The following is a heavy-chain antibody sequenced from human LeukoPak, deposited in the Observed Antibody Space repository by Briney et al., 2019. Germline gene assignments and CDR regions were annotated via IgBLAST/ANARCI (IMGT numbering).Heavy chain of an antibody. D-gene: IGHD3-10*01. CDR1: GYTFTSYD. CDR2: MNPNSGNT. J-gene: IGHJ5*02. CDR3: ARGRMVRGVTWWFDP. V-gene: IGHV1-8*01. Sequence: ASVKVSCKASGYTFTSYDINWVRQATGQGLEWMGWMNPNSGNTDYAQKFQGRVTMTRNTSISTAYMELSSLRSEDTAVYYCARGRMVRGVTWWFDPWGQGTLVTVSS.